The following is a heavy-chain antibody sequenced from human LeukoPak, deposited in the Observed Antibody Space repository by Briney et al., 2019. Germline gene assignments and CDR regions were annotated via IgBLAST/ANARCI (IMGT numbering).Heavy chain of an antibody. CDR3: ARPILTGYIGGDGMDV. V-gene: IGHV3-30-3*01. CDR1: GFTFSSYA. Sequence: GGSLRLSCAASGFTFSSYAMHWVRQAPGKGLEWVAVISYDGSNKYYADSVKGRFTISRDNSKNTLYLQMNSLRAEDTAVYYCARPILTGYIGGDGMDVWGQGITVTVSS. D-gene: IGHD3-9*01. CDR2: ISYDGSNK. J-gene: IGHJ6*02.